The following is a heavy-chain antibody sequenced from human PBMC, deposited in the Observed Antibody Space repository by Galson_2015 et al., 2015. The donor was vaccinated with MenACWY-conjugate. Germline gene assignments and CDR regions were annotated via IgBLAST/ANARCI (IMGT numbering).Heavy chain of an antibody. CDR3: ASSSGMDV. CDR1: GFTFSTYV. Sequence: SLRLSCAASGFTFSTYVMNWGRQAPGKGLEWVSSIRDGGGYIYYADSVKGRFTISRDNSRDTLFLQMNSLRADDTAVYFCASSSGMDVWSQGTTVTVS. CDR2: IRDGGGYI. J-gene: IGHJ6*02. V-gene: IGHV3-23*01.